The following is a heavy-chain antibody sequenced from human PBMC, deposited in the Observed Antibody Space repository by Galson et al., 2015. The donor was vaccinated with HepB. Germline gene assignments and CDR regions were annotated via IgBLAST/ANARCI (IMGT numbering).Heavy chain of an antibody. CDR2: INSNSGGT. J-gene: IGHJ4*02. CDR3: ARETAVSSTVYYFDY. CDR1: GYTFTGFY. V-gene: IGHV1-2*06. Sequence: SVKVSCKASGYTFTGFYIHWMRQAPGQGLEWMGRINSNSGGTNYAQKFQGRVTMTRDKSISTAFMELSRLTSDDTAVFYCARETAVSSTVYYFDYWGQGTLVTVSS. D-gene: IGHD5/OR15-5a*01.